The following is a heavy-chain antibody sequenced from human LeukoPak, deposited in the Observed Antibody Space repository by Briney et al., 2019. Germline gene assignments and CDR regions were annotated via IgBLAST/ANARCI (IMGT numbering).Heavy chain of an antibody. CDR2: ISTGGGTT. Sequence: GGSLRHSCAASGFTFSSNEMSWVRQGPGKGLEWVSAISTGGGTTYADSVKGRFTISRDNSKNTLYLQMNSLRAEDTAIYYCAKTIPYWYFDLWGRGTLVTVSS. J-gene: IGHJ2*01. CDR1: GFTFSSNE. V-gene: IGHV3-23*01. CDR3: AKTIPYWYFDL. D-gene: IGHD5-24*01.